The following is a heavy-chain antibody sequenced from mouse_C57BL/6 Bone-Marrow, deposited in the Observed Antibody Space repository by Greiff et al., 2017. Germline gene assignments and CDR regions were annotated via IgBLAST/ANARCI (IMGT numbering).Heavy chain of an antibody. CDR2: ISDGGSYT. CDR3: ARDGLTGNAMDY. Sequence: EVQLVESGGGLVKPGGSLKLSCAASGFTFSSYAMSWVRQTPEKRLEWVATISDGGSYTYYPDNVKGRFTISRDNAKNNLYLQMSHLKSEDTAMYYCARDGLTGNAMDYWGQGTSVTGSS. CDR1: GFTFSSYA. V-gene: IGHV5-4*01. D-gene: IGHD4-1*01. J-gene: IGHJ4*01.